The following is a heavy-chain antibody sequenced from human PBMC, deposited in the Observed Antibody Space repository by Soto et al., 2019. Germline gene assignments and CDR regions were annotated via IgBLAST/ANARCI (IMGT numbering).Heavy chain of an antibody. CDR1: GFSVSTSGVG. D-gene: IGHD4-17*01. CDR3: AYGDYVGNWFDP. V-gene: IGHV2-5*02. J-gene: IGHJ5*02. CDR2: IYWDDDK. Sequence: QITLKESGPTLVKPTQTLTLTCTFSGFSVSTSGVGVGWIRQPPGKALEWLALIYWDDDKRYSPSLKSRLTLTKDTSKHQVVLTMTNMDPVDTATYYCAYGDYVGNWFDPWGQGTLVTVSS.